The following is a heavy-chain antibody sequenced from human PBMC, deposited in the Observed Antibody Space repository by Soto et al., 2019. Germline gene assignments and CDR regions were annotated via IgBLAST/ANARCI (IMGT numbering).Heavy chain of an antibody. CDR2: IYYSGST. D-gene: IGHD6-25*01. CDR3: ARGELSGYGY. J-gene: IGHJ4*02. Sequence: SETLSLTCTVSGGSISSYYWSWIRQPPGKGLEWIGYIYYSGSTNYNPSLKSRVTISVDTSKNQFSLKLSSVTAADTAVYYCARGELSGYGYWGQGTLVTVSS. CDR1: GGSISSYY. V-gene: IGHV4-59*01.